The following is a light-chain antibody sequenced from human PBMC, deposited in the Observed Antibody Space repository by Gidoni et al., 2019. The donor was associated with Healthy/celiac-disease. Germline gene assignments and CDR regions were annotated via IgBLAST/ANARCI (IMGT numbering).Light chain of an antibody. J-gene: IGKJ3*01. CDR3: QQYYSTPPA. Sequence: DIVMTQSPDSLAVSLGERATINCKSSQSVLYSANNKNYLAWYQQKPVQPPKLLIYWASTRESGVPDRFSGSGSGTDFTLTISSLQAEDVAVYYCQQYYSTPPAFXPXTKVDIK. CDR1: QSVLYSANNKNY. CDR2: WAS. V-gene: IGKV4-1*01.